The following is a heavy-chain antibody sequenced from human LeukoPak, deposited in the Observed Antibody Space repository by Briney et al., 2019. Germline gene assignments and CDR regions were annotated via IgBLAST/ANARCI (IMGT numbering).Heavy chain of an antibody. J-gene: IGHJ5*02. CDR2: VWYDGTIK. V-gene: IGHV3-33*01. Sequence: RSVRLSCAASGFTFTTYGMHWVGQAPGKGLEWVALVWYDGTIKYYADSVKGRLTISRDNSKNSLFLQMSSLRAEDTALYYCARGGRGASNWTQYNWFDLWAQGNLVPVSS. CDR1: GFTFTTYG. CDR3: ARGGRGASNWTQYNWFDL. D-gene: IGHD3/OR15-3a*01.